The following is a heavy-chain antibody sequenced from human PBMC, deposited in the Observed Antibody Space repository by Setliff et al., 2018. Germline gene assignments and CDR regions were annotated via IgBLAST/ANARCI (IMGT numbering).Heavy chain of an antibody. CDR1: GGSISSGGYY. V-gene: IGHV4-31*03. CDR2: TS. J-gene: IGHJ4*02. CDR3: ARGRAGHSGH. D-gene: IGHD6-19*01. Sequence: PSEPLSLTCTVSGGSISSGGYYWSWIRQHPGKGLEWIGYTSYYDPSLKSRVTISVDTSKNQFSLKLSSVTAADTAVYYCARGRAGHSGHWGQGTLVTVSS.